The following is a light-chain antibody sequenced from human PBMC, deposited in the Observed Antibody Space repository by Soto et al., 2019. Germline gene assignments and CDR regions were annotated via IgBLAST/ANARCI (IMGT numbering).Light chain of an antibody. CDR2: GAS. V-gene: IGKV3-20*01. CDR1: QSVASAY. J-gene: IGKJ1*01. Sequence: EIVLTQSPGTLSLSPGERATLSCRASQSVASAYLAWYQHTPGQAPRLLIYGASSRATGIPDRFSDRGSGTDSTLTISSLEPEDFAVYYCQQYQSSRWTFGQGPKVEAK. CDR3: QQYQSSRWT.